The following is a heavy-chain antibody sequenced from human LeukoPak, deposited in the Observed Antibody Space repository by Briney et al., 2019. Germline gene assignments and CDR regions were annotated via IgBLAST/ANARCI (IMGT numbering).Heavy chain of an antibody. CDR1: GNDISSSNW. D-gene: IGHD3-10*01. V-gene: IGHV4-4*02. Sequence: SGTLSLTCSVSGNDISSSNWWTWVRQPPQKGLEWIGEVYHSGSTYYDPSLKSRVTISVDTSKNQFSLKLSSVTAADTAVYYCARYYGSGSSWGQGTLVTVSS. CDR2: VYHSGST. J-gene: IGHJ5*02. CDR3: ARYYGSGSS.